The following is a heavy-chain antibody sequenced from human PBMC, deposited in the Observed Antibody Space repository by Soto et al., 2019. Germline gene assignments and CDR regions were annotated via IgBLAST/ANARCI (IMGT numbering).Heavy chain of an antibody. CDR3: VMQYSSSYYWGY. J-gene: IGHJ4*02. CDR2: ISADGTNK. Sequence: QLVESGGGVVQPGGSLRLSCEASGFRFSANAMHWVRQAPGKGLEWVAVISADGTNKLYAESVKGRFTISRDNSKTTLFLQVNGLRTEDTAVYYCVMQYSSSYYWGYWGKGTLVTVSS. V-gene: IGHV3-30*03. CDR1: GFRFSANA. D-gene: IGHD6-13*01.